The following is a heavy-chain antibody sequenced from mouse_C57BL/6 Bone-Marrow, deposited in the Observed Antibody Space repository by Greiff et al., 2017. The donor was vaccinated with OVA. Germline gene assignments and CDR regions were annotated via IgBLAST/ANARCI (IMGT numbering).Heavy chain of an antibody. CDR3: AREGYYYGRFDV. J-gene: IGHJ1*03. CDR2: INPSNGGT. D-gene: IGHD1-1*01. CDR1: GYTFTSYW. Sequence: VQLQQPGTELVKPGASGYTFTSYWMHWVKQRPGQGLEWIGNINPSNGGTNYNEKFKSKATLTVDKSSSTAYMQLSSLTSEDSAVYYCAREGYYYGRFDVWGTGTTVTVSS. V-gene: IGHV1-53*01.